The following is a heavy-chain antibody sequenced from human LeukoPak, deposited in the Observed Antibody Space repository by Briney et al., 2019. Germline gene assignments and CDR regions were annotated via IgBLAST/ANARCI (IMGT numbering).Heavy chain of an antibody. V-gene: IGHV3-9*01. CDR1: GFNFDDYA. D-gene: IGHD3-10*01. J-gene: IGHJ4*02. CDR3: AKDRGYGSGAYGHFDY. CDR2: ISWDSGNV. Sequence: SGGSLRLSCAASGFNFDDYAMHWVRQAPGKGLEWVSDISWDSGNVGYADSVKGRFTISRDNAKKSLYLQMNDLRTEDTALYYCAKDRGYGSGAYGHFDYWGQGALVTVSS.